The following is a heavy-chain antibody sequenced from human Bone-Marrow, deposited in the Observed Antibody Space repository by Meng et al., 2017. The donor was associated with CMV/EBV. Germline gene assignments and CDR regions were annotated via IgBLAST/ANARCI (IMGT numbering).Heavy chain of an antibody. V-gene: IGHV1-69*05. CDR1: GGTFSSYA. CDR3: ARGITGTFYYYYGMDV. CDR2: IIPIFGTA. D-gene: IGHD1/OR15-1a*01. Sequence: SSVKVSCKASGGTFSSYAISWVRQAPGQGLEWMGGIIPIFGTANYAQKFQGRVTITTDESTSTAYMELSSLRSEDTAVYYCARGITGTFYYYYGMDVWGQGTTVTVSS. J-gene: IGHJ6*02.